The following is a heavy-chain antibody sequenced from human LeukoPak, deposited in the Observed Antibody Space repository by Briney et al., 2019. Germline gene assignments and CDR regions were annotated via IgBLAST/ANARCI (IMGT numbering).Heavy chain of an antibody. CDR1: GGSISSSSYY. Sequence: SETLSLTCTVSGGSISSSSYYWGWIRQPPGKGLEWIGSIYYSGSTYYNPSLKSRVTISVDTSKNQFSLKLSSVTAADTAVYYCARHRRLPDPCDYWGQGTLVTVSS. CDR2: IYYSGST. CDR3: ARHRRLPDPCDY. D-gene: IGHD1-14*01. J-gene: IGHJ4*02. V-gene: IGHV4-39*01.